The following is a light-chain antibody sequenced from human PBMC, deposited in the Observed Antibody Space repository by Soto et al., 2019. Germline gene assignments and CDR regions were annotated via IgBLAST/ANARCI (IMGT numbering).Light chain of an antibody. J-gene: IGKJ2*01. V-gene: IGKV1-39*01. CDR1: QSISSY. Sequence: DIPMTQSPSSLSASVGDRVTITCRASQSISSYLNWYQQKPGKAPKLLIYAASSLQSGVPSRFSGSGSGTDFTLTISSLQPEDFATYYCQQSYSTPPWTFGQGTKLEIK. CDR3: QQSYSTPPWT. CDR2: AAS.